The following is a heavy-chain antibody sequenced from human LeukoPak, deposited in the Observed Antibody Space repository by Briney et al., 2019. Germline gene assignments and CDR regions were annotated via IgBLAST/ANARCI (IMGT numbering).Heavy chain of an antibody. V-gene: IGHV4-4*07. J-gene: IGHJ3*02. CDR2: IYTSGST. D-gene: IGHD2-2*01. CDR3: ARDRCNSTTCASRGAFDI. CDR1: GGSLSSYY. Sequence: PSETLSLTCTVSGGSLSSYYWSWIRQPAGKGLEWIGRIYTSGSTNYNPSLTSRVTMSVDTSKNQFSLKLTSVTAADTAVYYCARDRCNSTTCASRGAFDIWGQGTMVTVS.